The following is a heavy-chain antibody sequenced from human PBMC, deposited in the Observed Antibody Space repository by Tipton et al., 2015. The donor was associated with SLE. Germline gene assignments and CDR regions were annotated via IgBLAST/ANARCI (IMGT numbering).Heavy chain of an antibody. CDR2: FFHSGIT. D-gene: IGHD3-16*02. CDR1: GGSISTDY. V-gene: IGHV4-59*12. CDR3: ARDRLGGVIVTTFDY. Sequence: TLSLTCSVSGGSISTDYCSWIRQPPGKGLEWIGYFFHSGITNYNPSFKSRVTISVDTSKNQFSLKLTSATAADTAVYYCARDRLGGVIVTTFDYWGQGTLVTVSS. J-gene: IGHJ4*02.